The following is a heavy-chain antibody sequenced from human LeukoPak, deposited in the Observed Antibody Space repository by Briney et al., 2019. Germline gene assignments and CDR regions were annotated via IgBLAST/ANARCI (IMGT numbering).Heavy chain of an antibody. V-gene: IGHV4-59*01. D-gene: IGHD3-10*01. CDR3: ASTGPYGSGSYYPYYFDY. CDR2: IYYSGST. Sequence: SETLSLTCTVSGGSISSYYWSWIRQPPGKGLEWIGYIYYSGSTNYNPSLKSRVTISVDTSKNQFSLKLSSVTAADTAVYYCASTGPYGSGSYYPYYFDYWGQGTLVTVSS. J-gene: IGHJ4*02. CDR1: GGSISSYY.